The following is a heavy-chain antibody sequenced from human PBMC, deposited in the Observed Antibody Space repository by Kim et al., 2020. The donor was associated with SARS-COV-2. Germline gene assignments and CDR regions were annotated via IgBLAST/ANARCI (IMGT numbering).Heavy chain of an antibody. D-gene: IGHD1-26*01. V-gene: IGHV3-53*04. J-gene: IGHJ5*02. CDR3: ARGTRELPYNWFDP. Sequence: ADSVKGRFTNSRHNSKNTLYLQMNSLRAEDTAVYYCARGTRELPYNWFDPWGQGTLVTVSS.